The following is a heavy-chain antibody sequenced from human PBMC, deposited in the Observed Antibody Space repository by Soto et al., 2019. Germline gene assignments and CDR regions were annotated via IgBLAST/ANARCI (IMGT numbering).Heavy chain of an antibody. Sequence: QVQLVQSGPEVKRPGASVKVSCKASGYSFTNDGLSWLRQAPVQGLEWMGWINASNGNTVYAQKLQGRVTMTTDTSTSTAYMELRSLRSDDTAIYYCALENIGRRFDSWGQGTLVTVSS. CDR3: ALENIGRRFDS. CDR1: GYSFTNDG. CDR2: INASNGNT. V-gene: IGHV1-18*01. J-gene: IGHJ4*02. D-gene: IGHD3-3*01.